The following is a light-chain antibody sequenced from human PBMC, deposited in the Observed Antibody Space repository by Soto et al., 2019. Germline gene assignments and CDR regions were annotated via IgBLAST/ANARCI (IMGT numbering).Light chain of an antibody. Sequence: QSALTQPRSVSGSPGQSVTISCTGTGSDVGSYKYVSWYQHHPGKAPKLMIFDVNKRPSGVPDRFSGSNSGNAASLTISGLQPEDEADYFCCSFVDSDTVLFGGGTKLTVL. V-gene: IGLV2-11*01. CDR2: DVN. J-gene: IGLJ3*02. CDR3: CSFVDSDTVL. CDR1: GSDVGSYKY.